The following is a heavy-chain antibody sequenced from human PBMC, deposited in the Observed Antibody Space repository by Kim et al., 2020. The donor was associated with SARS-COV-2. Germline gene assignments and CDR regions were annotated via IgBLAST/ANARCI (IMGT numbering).Heavy chain of an antibody. CDR2: ISSSSSYI. Sequence: GGSLRLSCAASGFTFSSYSMNWVRQAPGKGLEWVSSISSSSSYIYYADSVKGRFTISRDNAKNSLYLQMNSLRAEDTAVYYCARDRAAAGSSKYYYYYYGMDVWGQGTTVTVSS. CDR1: GFTFSSYS. V-gene: IGHV3-21*01. CDR3: ARDRAAAGSSKYYYYYYGMDV. J-gene: IGHJ6*02. D-gene: IGHD6-13*01.